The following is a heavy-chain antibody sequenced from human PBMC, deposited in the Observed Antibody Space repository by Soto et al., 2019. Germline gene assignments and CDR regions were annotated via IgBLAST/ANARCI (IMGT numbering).Heavy chain of an antibody. CDR3: AKVSRKGSAIDFDY. CDR2: VNPNNGDT. D-gene: IGHD3-10*01. V-gene: IGHV1-8*01. J-gene: IGHJ4*02. Sequence: QVQLVQSGAELKKPGASVKVSCNASGYTFSNYDMNWVRQPTGQGPEWIGWVNPNNGDTGYAQKFQGRVTLTTDISTTTAYMELTSLRSEDTAIYYCAKVSRKGSAIDFDYWGQGTLITVSS. CDR1: GYTFSNYD.